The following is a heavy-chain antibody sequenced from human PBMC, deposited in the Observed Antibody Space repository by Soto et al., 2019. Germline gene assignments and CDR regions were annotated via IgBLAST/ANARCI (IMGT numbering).Heavy chain of an antibody. D-gene: IGHD1-26*01. J-gene: IGHJ4*02. CDR2: ISANNGNT. V-gene: IGHV1-18*01. CDR1: GYTFTNYG. Sequence: VQMVQSGAEVKKHGASVKVSCKASGYTFTNYGISWVRQAPGQGLEWMGWISANNGNTNYEQKLQGAVTMTTDTSTITAYMALRSLRSDYTAVYYCARERVSYALYYWGQGTLVSVSS. CDR3: ARERVSYALYY.